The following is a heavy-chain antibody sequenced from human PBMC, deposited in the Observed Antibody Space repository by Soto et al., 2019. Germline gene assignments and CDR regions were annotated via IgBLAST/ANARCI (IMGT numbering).Heavy chain of an antibody. J-gene: IGHJ6*02. CDR3: ARDRGITMVRGAQYYYYGMDV. D-gene: IGHD3-10*01. V-gene: IGHV4-59*01. Sequence: PSETLSLTCTVSGGSISSYYWSWIRQPPGKGLEWIGYIYYSGSTNYNPSLKGRVTILVDTSKNQFSLKLSSVTAADTAVYYCARDRGITMVRGAQYYYYGMDVWGQGTTVTVSS. CDR2: IYYSGST. CDR1: GGSISSYY.